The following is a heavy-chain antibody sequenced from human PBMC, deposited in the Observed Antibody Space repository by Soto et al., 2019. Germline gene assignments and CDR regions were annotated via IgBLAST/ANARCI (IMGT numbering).Heavy chain of an antibody. Sequence: SETLSIPCTVSGGSLPHYYWSWLRQPPGKGLEWIGYIYSSGSTNYNPSLKSRVTISADTSKNQVSLKLTSVTAADTAVYYCARDHPHSYGIYYFDYWGQGTLVTVS. J-gene: IGHJ4*02. CDR2: IYSSGST. V-gene: IGHV4-59*01. CDR3: ARDHPHSYGIYYFDY. D-gene: IGHD5-18*01. CDR1: GGSLPHYY.